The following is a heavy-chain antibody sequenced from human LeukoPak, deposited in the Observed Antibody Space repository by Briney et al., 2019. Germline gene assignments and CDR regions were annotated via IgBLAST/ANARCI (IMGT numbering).Heavy chain of an antibody. J-gene: IGHJ5*02. V-gene: IGHV4-59*01. CDR2: IYYSGST. D-gene: IGHD6-13*01. Sequence: SETLSLTCTVSGGSISSYYWSWLRQPPGKGLEWVGYIYYSGSTNYNPSLKSRVTISVDTSKNQFSLKLSSVTAADTAVYYCAREVVSSSWWGGSEWFDPWGQGTLVTVSP. CDR1: GGSISSYY. CDR3: AREVVSSSWWGGSEWFDP.